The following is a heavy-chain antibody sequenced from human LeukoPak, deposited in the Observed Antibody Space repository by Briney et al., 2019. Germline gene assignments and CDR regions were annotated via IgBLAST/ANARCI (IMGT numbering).Heavy chain of an antibody. J-gene: IGHJ4*02. CDR1: GDSLNYYY. CDR3: ARFYGSGSLYYFDY. V-gene: IGHV4-59*01. Sequence: SETLSLTCSVSGDSLNYYYWTWIRQPPGKGLEWIGHVSYSGGTNYNASLKSRVTILVDTSKNQFSLMVRSVTAADTAIYYCARFYGSGSLYYFDYWGQGALVTVSS. D-gene: IGHD3-10*01. CDR2: VSYSGGT.